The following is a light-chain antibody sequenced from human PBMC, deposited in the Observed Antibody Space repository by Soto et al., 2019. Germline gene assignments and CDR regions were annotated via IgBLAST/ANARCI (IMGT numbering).Light chain of an antibody. CDR2: GAS. V-gene: IGKV3-20*01. CDR1: QSVSSSY. Sequence: EIVLTQSPGTLSLSPGERATLSCRASQSVSSSYLAWYQQKTGQAPRLLIYGASSRATGIPDRFGGSGSGTDFTLTISRLEPEDFAVYYCQPYGTSPWTFGQGTKVEIK. CDR3: QPYGTSPWT. J-gene: IGKJ1*01.